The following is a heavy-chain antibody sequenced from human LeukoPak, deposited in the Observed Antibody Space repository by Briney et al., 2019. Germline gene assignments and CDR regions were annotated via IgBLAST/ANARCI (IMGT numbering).Heavy chain of an antibody. D-gene: IGHD1-14*01. Sequence: SGPTLVNPTQTLTLTCTFSGFSLITNRVAVGWIRQPPVKALEWLALIYGNDDKLYIPSLKSRLTITKYTSKSQVVLTMTNMDPVDTATYYCAHASDGIPAWSHNWGQGTLVTVSS. CDR3: AHASDGIPAWSHN. J-gene: IGHJ4*02. CDR1: GFSLITNRVA. CDR2: IYGNDDK. V-gene: IGHV2-5*01.